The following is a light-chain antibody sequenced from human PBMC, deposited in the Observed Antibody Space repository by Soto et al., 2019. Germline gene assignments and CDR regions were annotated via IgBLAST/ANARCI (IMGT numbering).Light chain of an antibody. CDR1: QGISSY. V-gene: IGKV1-9*01. CDR2: AAS. CDR3: QQRSNRLT. Sequence: DIQLTQSPSFLSASVGDRVTITCRASQGISSYLAWYRQKPGKAPKLLIYAASTFQSGVPSRFSGSGSGTEFTLTISSLQPEDFAVYYCQQRSNRLTFGGGTKVDIK. J-gene: IGKJ4*01.